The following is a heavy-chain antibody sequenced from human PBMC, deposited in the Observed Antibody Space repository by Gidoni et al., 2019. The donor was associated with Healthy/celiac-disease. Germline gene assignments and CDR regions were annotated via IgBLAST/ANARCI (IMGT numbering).Heavy chain of an antibody. CDR1: GYTFTTYG. J-gene: IGHJ4*02. Sequence: QVQLVQSGPEVKKPGASVQVSCKASGYTFTTYGISWVRQAPGQGREWMGWISAYNGNTNYAQKLQGRVTMTTDTSTSTAYMELRSLRSDDTAVYYCARVRGSSTPLRAPYYFDYWGQGTLVTVSS. CDR2: ISAYNGNT. D-gene: IGHD6-6*01. V-gene: IGHV1-18*04. CDR3: ARVRGSSTPLRAPYYFDY.